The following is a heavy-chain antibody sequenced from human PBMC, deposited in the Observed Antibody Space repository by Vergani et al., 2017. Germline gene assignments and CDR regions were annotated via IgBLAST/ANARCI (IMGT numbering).Heavy chain of an antibody. CDR1: GFTFGDYA. CDR3: ARGPPEAYCGGDCFYYFDY. Sequence: EVQLVESGGGLVQPGRSLRLSCTASGFTFGDYAMSWVRPAPGKGLEWVGFIRSKPNGGTTEYAASVKGRFTISRDDSKSIAYLQRNRLKTEDTAVYFCARGPPEAYCGGDCFYYFDYWGQGTLVTVAS. D-gene: IGHD2-21*02. CDR2: IRSKPNGGTT. V-gene: IGHV3-49*04. J-gene: IGHJ4*02.